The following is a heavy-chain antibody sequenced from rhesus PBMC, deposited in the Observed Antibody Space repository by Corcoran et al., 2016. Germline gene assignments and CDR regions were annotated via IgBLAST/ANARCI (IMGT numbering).Heavy chain of an antibody. V-gene: IGHV4-93*01. Sequence: QVQLQESGPAVVKPSETLSLTCAVSGGSISSSNWGRWIRQSPGKGLEWIGGIFGNGGSTAYNPSLKSRVTISNDTSKNQCSLKLSSVTAADTAVYYCARRALVYYFDYWGQGVLVTVSS. D-gene: IGHD2-39*01. J-gene: IGHJ4*01. CDR3: ARRALVYYFDY. CDR1: GGSISSSNW. CDR2: IFGNGGST.